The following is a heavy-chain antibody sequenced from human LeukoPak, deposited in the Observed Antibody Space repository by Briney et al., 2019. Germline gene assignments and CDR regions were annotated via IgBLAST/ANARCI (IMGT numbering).Heavy chain of an antibody. CDR3: ATLTTTKTTSLYHFSS. Sequence: ASVKVSCKASGYTFTDYYIHWVRQAPGQGLEWMGWINPYSGGTNFAQKFRGGVTMTRDTSISTAYMDLSRLRSDDTAIYYCATLTTTKTTSLYHFSSWGQGTLVTVSS. CDR1: GYTFTDYY. J-gene: IGHJ4*02. V-gene: IGHV1-2*02. D-gene: IGHD4-17*01. CDR2: INPYSGGT.